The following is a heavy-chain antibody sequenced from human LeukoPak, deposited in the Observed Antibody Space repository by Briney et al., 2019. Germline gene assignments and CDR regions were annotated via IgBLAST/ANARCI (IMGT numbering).Heavy chain of an antibody. CDR3: AELGMIGGV. Sequence: GGSLRLSCAASGFTFSSYAMHWVRQAPGKGLEYVSAISNNGGSTSYANSVKGRFTISRDNAKNSLYLQMNSLRAEDTAVYYCAELGMIGGVWGKGTTVTISS. V-gene: IGHV3-64*01. J-gene: IGHJ6*04. D-gene: IGHD3-10*02. CDR2: ISNNGGST. CDR1: GFTFSSYA.